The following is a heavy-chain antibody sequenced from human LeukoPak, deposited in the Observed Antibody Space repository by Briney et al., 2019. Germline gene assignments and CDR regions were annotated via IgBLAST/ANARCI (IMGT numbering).Heavy chain of an antibody. Sequence: PGGSLRLSCAASEFIFSSYSMNWVRQAPGKGLEWISYIGPSGSNIFYADSVKGRFTISRDNAKNSLYLQMNSLRAEDTAVYYCAKASAMIVVVSKHFDYWGQGTLVTVSS. J-gene: IGHJ4*02. D-gene: IGHD3-22*01. V-gene: IGHV3-48*01. CDR2: IGPSGSNI. CDR3: AKASAMIVVVSKHFDY. CDR1: EFIFSSYS.